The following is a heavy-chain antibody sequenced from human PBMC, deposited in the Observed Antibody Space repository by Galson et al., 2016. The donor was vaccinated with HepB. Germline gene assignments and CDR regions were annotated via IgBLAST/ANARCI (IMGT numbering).Heavy chain of an antibody. J-gene: IGHJ4*02. Sequence: SETLSLTCTVSGDSINSNNWWSWVRQAPDKGLEWIGQVYHGLSPMYNPSLRSRVSMSMDTSKNQFSLFLTSVTAADTATYYCARGVGLTGPPFFDYWGQGALVTVSS. CDR3: ARGVGLTGPPFFDY. CDR1: GDSINSNNW. V-gene: IGHV4-4*02. CDR2: VYHGLSP. D-gene: IGHD1-26*01.